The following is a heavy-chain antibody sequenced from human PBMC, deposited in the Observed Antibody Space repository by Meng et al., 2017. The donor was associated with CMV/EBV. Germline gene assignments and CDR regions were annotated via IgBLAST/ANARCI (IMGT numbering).Heavy chain of an antibody. Sequence: GGSLRPSCAPSGFTFSSYEMNWVRQAPGKGLEWVSYISSSSSTIYDGDSVKGRFTISRDNAKKTLYLQMSSLRAEDTAVYYCARDFPYYDILTAYFSVVAFDIWGQG. CDR3: ARDFPYYDILTAYFSVVAFDI. J-gene: IGHJ3*02. CDR1: GFTFSSYE. V-gene: IGHV3-48*03. CDR2: ISSSSSTI. D-gene: IGHD3-9*01.